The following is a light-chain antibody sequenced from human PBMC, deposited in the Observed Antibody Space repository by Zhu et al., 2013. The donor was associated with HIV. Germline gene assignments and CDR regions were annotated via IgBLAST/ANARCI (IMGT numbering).Light chain of an antibody. CDR1: GSDIGGYNY. J-gene: IGLJ1*01. Sequence: QSALTQPASVSGSPGQSITISCTATGSDIGGYNYVSWYQQHPGKAPKLIIYEVRNRPSGVSNRFSGFKSGNTASLTISGLQAEDEADYFCSSYTSSRTYVFGAGTKVTV. CDR3: SSYTSSRTYV. CDR2: EVR. V-gene: IGLV2-14*03.